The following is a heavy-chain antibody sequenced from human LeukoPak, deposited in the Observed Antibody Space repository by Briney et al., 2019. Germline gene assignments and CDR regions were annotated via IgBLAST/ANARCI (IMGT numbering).Heavy chain of an antibody. V-gene: IGHV3-74*01. Sequence: GGSLRLSGAASGFAFSNYWLYWVRQAPGKGLVWVAPINTHGGSTNYADSVKGRFTISRDNAKITLYLQMTSLSAEDTAVYYALVRLYYYYMDVWGKGSTVTVSS. J-gene: IGHJ6*03. CDR1: GFAFSNYW. D-gene: IGHD5-18*01. CDR2: INTHGGST. CDR3: LVRLYYYYMDV.